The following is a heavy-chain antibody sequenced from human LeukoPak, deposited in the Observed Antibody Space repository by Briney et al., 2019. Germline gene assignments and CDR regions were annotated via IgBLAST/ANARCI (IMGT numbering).Heavy chain of an antibody. CDR2: ITSTGEST. J-gene: IGHJ4*02. V-gene: IGHV3-23*01. CDR3: AKDRPNYFGTNGHYYRRDGDF. CDR1: EFTFSIYA. D-gene: IGHD3-22*01. Sequence: PGGSLRLPCAASEFTFSIYAMSWVRQAPGRGLEWVASITSTGESTWYAGSVKGRFTISRDNSKYTVYLQMNSLRAEDTAIYYCAKDRPNYFGTNGHYYRRDGDFWGQGTLVTVSS.